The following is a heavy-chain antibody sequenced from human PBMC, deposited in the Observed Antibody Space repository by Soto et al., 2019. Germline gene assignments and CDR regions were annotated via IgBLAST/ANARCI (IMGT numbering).Heavy chain of an antibody. CDR1: GFTFSSYG. V-gene: IGHV3-48*02. D-gene: IGHD2-2*03. CDR2: ITSSSTTM. J-gene: IGHJ6*02. Sequence: LRLSCAASGFTFSSYGMHRVRQAPGKGLEWVAYITSSSTTMNYADSVKDRITISRDNANNALYLQMNSLRDEDTSLYYCARPHLDRPTFYGMDVWGQGTTVTVSS. CDR3: ARPHLDRPTFYGMDV.